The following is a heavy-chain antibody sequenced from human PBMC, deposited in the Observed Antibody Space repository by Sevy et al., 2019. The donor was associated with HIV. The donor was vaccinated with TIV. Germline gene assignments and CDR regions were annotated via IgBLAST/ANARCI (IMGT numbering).Heavy chain of an antibody. V-gene: IGHV3-49*04. CDR3: TRPTTGGYNLALDS. J-gene: IGHJ4*02. CDR2: IRSKTYRGTT. CDR1: GFSFGDYG. D-gene: IGHD1-26*01. Sequence: GGSLRLSCSASGFSFGDYGINWVRQTPGKGLQWVGLIRSKTYRGTTEYAASVRGRFTISRDDSKSIAYLQMHNLKNEDTALYYCTRPTTGGYNLALDSWGPGTLVTVSS.